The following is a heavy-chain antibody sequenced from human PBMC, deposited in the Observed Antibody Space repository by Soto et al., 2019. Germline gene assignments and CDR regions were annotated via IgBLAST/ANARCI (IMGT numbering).Heavy chain of an antibody. CDR1: GFTFSRYC. V-gene: IGHV3-7*05. J-gene: IGHJ4*02. CDR3: ASPQQCLGQRGDFDY. CDR2: IRQDGSDK. Sequence: EVQLVESGGGLVQPGGSLRLSCAASGFTFSRYCMSWVRQAPGKGLEWVANIRQDGSDKYYVDSVKGRFTISRDNYKNSLYMQMNSLRAEDTAIYYCASPQQCLGQRGDFDYWGQGTLVTVSS. D-gene: IGHD6-19*01.